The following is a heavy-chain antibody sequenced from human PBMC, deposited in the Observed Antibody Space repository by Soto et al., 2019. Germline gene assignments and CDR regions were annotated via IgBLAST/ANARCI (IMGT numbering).Heavy chain of an antibody. V-gene: IGHV3-64*01. CDR2: INSNGGIT. CDR1: GFTFSSYA. J-gene: IGHJ6*02. CDR3: ARGGYGYDMDV. D-gene: IGHD5-18*01. Sequence: GAPLRLSCPASGFTFSSYAMHWVRQAPGKGLEYVSAINSNGGITYYANSVKGRFTISRDNSKNTLYLQMGSLRAEDMAVYYCARGGYGYDMDVCGQGTTVTXSS.